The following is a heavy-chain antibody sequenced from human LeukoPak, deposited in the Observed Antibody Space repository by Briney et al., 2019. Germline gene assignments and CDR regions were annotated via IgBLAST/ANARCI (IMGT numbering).Heavy chain of an antibody. J-gene: IGHJ4*02. CDR1: GGSISSYY. V-gene: IGHV4-4*07. D-gene: IGHD5-18*01. Sequence: SETLSLTCTVSGGSISSYYWSWIRQPAGKGLEWIGRIYTSGSTNHNPSLKSRVTMSVDTSKNQFSLKLSSVTAADTAVYYCARENRSGYSSRFDYWGQGTLVTVSS. CDR3: ARENRSGYSSRFDY. CDR2: IYTSGST.